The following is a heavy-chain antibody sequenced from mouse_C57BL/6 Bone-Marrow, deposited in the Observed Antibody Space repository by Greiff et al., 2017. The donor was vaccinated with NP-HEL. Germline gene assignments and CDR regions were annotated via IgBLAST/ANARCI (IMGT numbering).Heavy chain of an antibody. V-gene: IGHV1-15*01. D-gene: IGHD1-1*01. CDR3: TRSGGVAGTY. J-gene: IGHJ3*01. CDR1: GYTFTDYE. CDR2: IDPATGGT. Sequence: VQLQQSGAELVRPGASVTLSCKASGYTFTDYEMHWVKQTPVHGLEWIGAIDPATGGTAYNQKFKGKAILTADKSSSTAYMELRSLTSEDSAVYYCTRSGGVAGTYWGQGTLVTVSA.